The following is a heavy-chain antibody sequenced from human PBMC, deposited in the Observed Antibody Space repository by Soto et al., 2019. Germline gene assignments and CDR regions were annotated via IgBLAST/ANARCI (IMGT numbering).Heavy chain of an antibody. CDR2: IYYSGNT. V-gene: IGHV4-39*01. J-gene: IGHJ6*02. CDR1: IASISSNDDS. CDR3: ARLYGFCFFRSGKGHYAMYV. Sequence: PSETVSLTCTVSIASISSNDDSCGWLRQNPGKGLEWIGRIYYSGNTYYNPSLNSRVTVSVDTSKNQFSLEVTSVTAADTAVYYCARLYGFCFFRSGKGHYAMYVCAQGAAVTVS. D-gene: IGHD2-2*03.